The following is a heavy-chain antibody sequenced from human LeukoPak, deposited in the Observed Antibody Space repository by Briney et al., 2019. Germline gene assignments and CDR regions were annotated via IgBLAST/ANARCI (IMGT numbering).Heavy chain of an antibody. CDR3: ARLGSYHDF. CDR1: GGSISRYF. J-gene: IGHJ4*02. Sequence: SETLSLTCTVSGGSISRYFWSWIRQPPGKGLEWIGYIFTSESTNYNPSLKSRLTISVDTSKSQISLKLSSVTAADTAVYFCARLGSYHDFWGQGALVTVSS. D-gene: IGHD1-26*01. CDR2: IFTSEST. V-gene: IGHV4-4*09.